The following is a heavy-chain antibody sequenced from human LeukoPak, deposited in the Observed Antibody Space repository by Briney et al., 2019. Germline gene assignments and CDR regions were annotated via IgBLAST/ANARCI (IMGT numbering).Heavy chain of an antibody. CDR3: AGDLRSSGYYAFDY. CDR2: ISSSGSTI. J-gene: IGHJ4*02. CDR1: GFTFSSYE. D-gene: IGHD3-22*01. V-gene: IGHV3-48*03. Sequence: GGSLRLSCAASGFTFSSYEMNWVHQAPGKGVEWVSYISSSGSTIYYADSVKGRFTISRDNAKNSLYLQMNSLRAEDTAVYYCAGDLRSSGYYAFDYWGQGTLVTVSS.